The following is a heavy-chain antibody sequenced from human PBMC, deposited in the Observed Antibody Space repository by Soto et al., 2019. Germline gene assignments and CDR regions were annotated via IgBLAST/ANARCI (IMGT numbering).Heavy chain of an antibody. CDR2: IYHSGST. CDR1: GGSISSGGYS. D-gene: IGHD1-26*01. Sequence: SETLSLTCAVSGGSISSGGYSWSWIRQPPGKGLEWIGYIYHSGSTYYNPSLKSRVTISVDRSKNQFSLKLSSVTAADTAVYYCARGWGSGSYYFDYWGQGTLVTVSS. J-gene: IGHJ4*02. CDR3: ARGWGSGSYYFDY. V-gene: IGHV4-30-2*01.